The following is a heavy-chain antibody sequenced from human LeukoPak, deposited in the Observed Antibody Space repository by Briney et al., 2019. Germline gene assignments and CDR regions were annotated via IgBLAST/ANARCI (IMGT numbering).Heavy chain of an antibody. V-gene: IGHV5-51*01. CDR1: GYTFTNYW. D-gene: IGHD6-19*01. Sequence: GESLKISCKGSGYTFTNYWIGWVRQMPGKGLECMGIIYPGDSDTRYSPSFQGQVTISADKSISTAYLQWSSLKASDTAMYYCVRTDTGGWYYFDYWGQGTLVTVSS. J-gene: IGHJ4*02. CDR3: VRTDTGGWYYFDY. CDR2: IYPGDSDT.